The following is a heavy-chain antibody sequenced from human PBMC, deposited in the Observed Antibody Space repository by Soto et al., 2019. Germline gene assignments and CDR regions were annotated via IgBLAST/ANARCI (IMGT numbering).Heavy chain of an antibody. D-gene: IGHD6-6*01. V-gene: IGHV3-23*01. CDR2: ISGSVGST. CDR3: AKDRTIASRNFDS. CDR1: GFTFSDHG. Sequence: LRLSCTASGFTFSDHGMHWVRQAPGKGLEWVSSISGSVGSTFYADSVKGRFTISRDNSLNTLYLQMNSLRAEDTAVYYCAKDRTIASRNFDSWGQGALVTVSS. J-gene: IGHJ4*02.